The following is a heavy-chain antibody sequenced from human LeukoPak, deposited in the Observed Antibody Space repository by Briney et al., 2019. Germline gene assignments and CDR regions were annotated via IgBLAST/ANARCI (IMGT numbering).Heavy chain of an antibody. Sequence: SQTLSLTCTVSGGSISSGGYYWSWIRQHPGKGLEWIGYIYYSGSTYYNPSLKSRVTISVDTSKNQFSLKLSSVTAADTAGYYCARDRNYDSTYGMDVCDQGTTVTVSS. CDR3: ARDRNYDSTYGMDV. CDR2: IYYSGST. J-gene: IGHJ6*02. D-gene: IGHD3-22*01. V-gene: IGHV4-31*03. CDR1: GGSISSGGYY.